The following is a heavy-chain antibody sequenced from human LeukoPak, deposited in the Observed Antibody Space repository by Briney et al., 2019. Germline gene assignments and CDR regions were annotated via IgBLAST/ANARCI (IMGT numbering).Heavy chain of an antibody. D-gene: IGHD6-6*01. CDR3: AKEMRQLVRGYFDY. CDR2: ISWNSGSI. Sequence: PGGSLRLSCAASGYTFDDYAMHWVRHAPGKGLEWVSGISWNSGSIGYADSVKGRFTISRDNAKNSLYLQMNSLRAEDTALYYCAKEMRQLVRGYFDYWGQGTLVTVSS. J-gene: IGHJ4*02. CDR1: GYTFDDYA. V-gene: IGHV3-9*01.